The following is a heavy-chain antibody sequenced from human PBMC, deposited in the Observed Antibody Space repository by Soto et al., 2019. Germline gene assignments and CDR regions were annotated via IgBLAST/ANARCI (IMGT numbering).Heavy chain of an antibody. D-gene: IGHD6-13*01. CDR2: IIPIFGTA. CDR1: GGTFSSYA. Sequence: QVQLVQSGAEVKKPGSSVKVSCKASGGTFSSYAISWVRQAPGQGLEWMGGIIPIFGTANYAQKFQGRVTITADESTSTAYMELSSLRSEDTAVYYWARGTNIAAAGTIYYGMDVWGQGTTVTVSS. CDR3: ARGTNIAAAGTIYYGMDV. J-gene: IGHJ6*02. V-gene: IGHV1-69*01.